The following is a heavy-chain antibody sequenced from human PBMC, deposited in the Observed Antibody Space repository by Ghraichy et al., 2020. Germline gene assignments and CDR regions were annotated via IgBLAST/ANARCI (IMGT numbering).Heavy chain of an antibody. J-gene: IGHJ6*02. Sequence: KGIINPSGGSTSYAQKLQGRVTMTRDTSTSTVYMELSRLRSEDTAVYYCARDSFSYYYYGMDVWGQGTTVTVSS. D-gene: IGHD3-3*01. V-gene: IGHV1-46*01. CDR3: ARDSFSYYYYGMDV. CDR2: INPSGGST.